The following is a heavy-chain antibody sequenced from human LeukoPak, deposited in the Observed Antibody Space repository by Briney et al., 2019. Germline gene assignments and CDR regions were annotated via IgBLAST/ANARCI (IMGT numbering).Heavy chain of an antibody. CDR3: AKGGNLFGSLGDSSGYGLGG. Sequence: GGSLRLSCAASGFTFSSYGMHWVRQAPGKGLEWVAVISYDGSNKYYADSVKGRFTISRDNSKNTLYLQMNSLRAEDTAVYYCAKGGNLFGSLGDSSGYGLGGWGQGTLVTVSS. D-gene: IGHD3-22*01. CDR2: ISYDGSNK. CDR1: GFTFSSYG. J-gene: IGHJ4*02. V-gene: IGHV3-30*18.